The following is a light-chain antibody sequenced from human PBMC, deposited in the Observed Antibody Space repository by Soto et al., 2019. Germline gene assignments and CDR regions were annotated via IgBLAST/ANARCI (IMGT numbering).Light chain of an antibody. V-gene: IGKV1-39*01. CDR2: AAS. CDR1: QSISTY. Sequence: DIQMTQSPSSVSASVGDRVNSTCRASQSISTYLNWYQQKVGKAPKLLIYAASSLQRGVPSRFSGSGSGTDFTLTISTLQPEDFATYYCQQSYSTPRTFGQGTKLEIK. CDR3: QQSYSTPRT. J-gene: IGKJ2*02.